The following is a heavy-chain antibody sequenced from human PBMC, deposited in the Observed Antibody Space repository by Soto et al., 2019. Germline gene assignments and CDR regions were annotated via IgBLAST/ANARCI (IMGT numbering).Heavy chain of an antibody. D-gene: IGHD4-17*01. CDR2: IIPILGIA. Sequence: QVQLVQSGAEVKKPGSSVKVSCKACGGTFSSYTISWVRQAPGQGLEWMGRIIPILGIANYAQKFQGRVTITADKSTSTAYMELSSLRSEDTAVYYCARVDYGDYGYYYYMDVWGKGTTVTVSS. CDR3: ARVDYGDYGYYYYMDV. J-gene: IGHJ6*03. V-gene: IGHV1-69*02. CDR1: GGTFSSYT.